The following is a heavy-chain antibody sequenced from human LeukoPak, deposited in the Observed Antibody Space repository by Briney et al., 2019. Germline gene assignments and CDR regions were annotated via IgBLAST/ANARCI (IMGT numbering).Heavy chain of an antibody. Sequence: GGSLRLSCAASGFTFSSYAMSWVRQAPGKGLEWVSAISGSGGSTYYADSVKSRFTISRDNSKNTLYLQMNSLRAEDTAVYYCAKDRPVSYYDSSGYPGPFDYWGQGTLVTVSS. CDR2: ISGSGGST. V-gene: IGHV3-23*01. J-gene: IGHJ4*02. CDR1: GFTFSSYA. CDR3: AKDRPVSYYDSSGYPGPFDY. D-gene: IGHD3-22*01.